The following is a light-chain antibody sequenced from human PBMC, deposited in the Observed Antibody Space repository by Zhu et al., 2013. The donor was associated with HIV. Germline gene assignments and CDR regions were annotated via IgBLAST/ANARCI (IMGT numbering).Light chain of an antibody. CDR3: QQSYSNPQT. CDR2: SAS. J-gene: IGKJ1*01. Sequence: DIQLTQSPSFLSGSVEDTVRITCRASQGINTYLAWYQQRPGKAPKLLIYSASNLQSGVPSRFSGSGSGTDFTLTISSLQPDDFAAYFCQQSYSNPQTFGPGTRVEIK. CDR1: QGINTY. V-gene: IGKV1-39*01.